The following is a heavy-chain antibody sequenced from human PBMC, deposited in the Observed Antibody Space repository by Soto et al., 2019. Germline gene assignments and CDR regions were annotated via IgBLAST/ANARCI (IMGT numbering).Heavy chain of an antibody. D-gene: IGHD6-19*01. CDR1: GGSISSGGYY. CDR2: IYYSGST. Sequence: QVQLQESGPGLVKPSQTLSLTCTVSGGSISSGGYYWSWIRQHPGKGLAWIGYIYYSGSTYYNPSLKSRVTISVDTSKNQFYLKLSSVTAADTALYYCARDRIAVAGLDAFDIWGQGTMVTVSS. J-gene: IGHJ3*02. CDR3: ARDRIAVAGLDAFDI. V-gene: IGHV4-31*03.